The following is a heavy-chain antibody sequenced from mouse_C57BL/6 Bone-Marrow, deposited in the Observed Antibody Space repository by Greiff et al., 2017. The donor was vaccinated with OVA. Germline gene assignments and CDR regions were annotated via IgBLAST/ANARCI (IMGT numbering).Heavy chain of an antibody. V-gene: IGHV1-81*01. D-gene: IGHD1-2*01. CDR3: ARCTNYYGLSMDY. J-gene: IGHJ4*01. CDR2: IYPRSGNT. CDR1: GYTFTSYG. Sequence: VKLVESGAELARPGASVKLSCKASGYTFTSYGISWVKQRPGQGLEWIGEIYPRSGNTYYNEKFKGKATLTADKSSSTAYMELRSLTSEDSAVYFCARCTNYYGLSMDYWGQGTSVTVSS.